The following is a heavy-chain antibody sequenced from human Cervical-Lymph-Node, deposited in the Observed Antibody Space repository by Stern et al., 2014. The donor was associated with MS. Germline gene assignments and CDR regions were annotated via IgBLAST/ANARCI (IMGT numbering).Heavy chain of an antibody. CDR2: IKSKTDAETT. CDR3: TTDPWNYDYGMDV. D-gene: IGHD1-1*01. J-gene: IGHJ6*02. V-gene: IGHV3-15*01. Sequence: EDQLVESGGGLVKPGGSLRLSCAASGFTFSNAWMNWVRQAPGKGLEWVGRIKSKTDAETTDYAAPVKGRFTISRDDLRDMVYLQMNSLKTGDTAVYYCTTDPWNYDYGMDVWGQGTTVTVSS. CDR1: GFTFSNAW.